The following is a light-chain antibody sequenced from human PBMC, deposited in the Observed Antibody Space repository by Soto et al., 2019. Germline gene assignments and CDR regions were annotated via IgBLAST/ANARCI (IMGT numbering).Light chain of an antibody. Sequence: QSVLTQPASVSGSPGQSITISCTGTSSDVGGYNYVSWYQLHPGKAPKLIIYEVTNQPSGVSNRFSGSKSGNTASLTISGLQAEDEADYYCSSFTSSASLEVFGGGTKLTVL. CDR2: EVT. CDR3: SSFTSSASLEV. V-gene: IGLV2-14*01. CDR1: SSDVGGYNY. J-gene: IGLJ3*02.